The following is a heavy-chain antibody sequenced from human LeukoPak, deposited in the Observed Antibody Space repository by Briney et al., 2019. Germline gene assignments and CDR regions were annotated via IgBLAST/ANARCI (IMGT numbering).Heavy chain of an antibody. CDR2: INPNSGGT. D-gene: IGHD3-22*01. V-gene: IGHV1-2*02. Sequence: ASVKVSCKTSGFTFTGYYVHWVRQAPGQGLEWMGWINPNSGGTTYAQNFQGRVTMTRDTSISTAYMELSRLRSDDTAVYYCARAGNYYDSSGYPYYYGMDVWGQGTTVTVSS. J-gene: IGHJ6*02. CDR1: GFTFTGYY. CDR3: ARAGNYYDSSGYPYYYGMDV.